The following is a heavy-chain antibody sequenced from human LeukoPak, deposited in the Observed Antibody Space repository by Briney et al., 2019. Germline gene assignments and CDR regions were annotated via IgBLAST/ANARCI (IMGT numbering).Heavy chain of an antibody. CDR2: ISGSGGST. J-gene: IGHJ4*02. D-gene: IGHD6-19*01. CDR1: GFTFSSYA. CDR3: AKDPYSSGWYGIDYFDY. Sequence: GGSLRLSCAASGFTFSSYAMSWVRQAPGKGLEWVSAISGSGGSTYYADSVKGRFTISRDHSKNTLYLQMNSLRAEDTAVYYCAKDPYSSGWYGIDYFDYWDQGTLVTVSS. V-gene: IGHV3-23*01.